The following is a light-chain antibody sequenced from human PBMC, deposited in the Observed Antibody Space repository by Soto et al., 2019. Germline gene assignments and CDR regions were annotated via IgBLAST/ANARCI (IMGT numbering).Light chain of an antibody. CDR2: DAS. CDR3: QQRSTWPPFS. Sequence: EIVLTQSPATLSSSIGEIATLSCRASQSIGSYLAWYQHKLGQPPRLLIYDASNRATGIPVRFSGSGSGTDFTLTISRLEPEDFAVYDCQQRSTWPPFSFGTGPKVDIK. J-gene: IGKJ3*01. CDR1: QSIGSY. V-gene: IGKV3-11*01.